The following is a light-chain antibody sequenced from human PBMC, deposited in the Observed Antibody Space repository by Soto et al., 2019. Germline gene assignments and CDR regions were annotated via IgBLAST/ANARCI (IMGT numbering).Light chain of an antibody. CDR2: DAS. CDR3: QHRSNWPLT. J-gene: IGKJ4*01. Sequence: EIVLTQSPATLSLSPGERATLSCRASQSVSSYLAWYQQKPGQAPKLLIYDASNRATGIPARFSGSGSGTDFTLTISSLEPEDFAVYYCQHRSNWPLTFGGGTKVDTK. CDR1: QSVSSY. V-gene: IGKV3-11*01.